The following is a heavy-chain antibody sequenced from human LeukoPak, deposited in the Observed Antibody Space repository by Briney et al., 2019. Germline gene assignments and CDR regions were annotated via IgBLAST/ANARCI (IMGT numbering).Heavy chain of an antibody. V-gene: IGHV4-39*01. CDR2: IYYRGST. CDR3: ARRTTVGPFDY. D-gene: IGHD4-23*01. J-gene: IGHJ4*02. CDR1: GGSISSSTYY. Sequence: SETLSLTCTVSGGSISSSTYYWGWIRQPPGTGLEWIGSIYYRGSTYYNSSLKSRVTISVDTSKNQLSLKLSSVTAADTAVYYCARRTTVGPFDYWGQGALVTVSS.